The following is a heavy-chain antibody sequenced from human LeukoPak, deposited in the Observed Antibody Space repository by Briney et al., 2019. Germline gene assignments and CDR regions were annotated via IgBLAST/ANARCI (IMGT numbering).Heavy chain of an antibody. CDR1: GFTFSSYT. CDR3: ARGQGLQLKSGSDY. CDR2: ISSSSSYI. J-gene: IGHJ4*02. Sequence: GSLRLSCAASGFTFSSYTMNWVRQAPGKGLEWVSSISSSSSYIYYADSVKGRFTISRDNAKNSLFLQMNSLRAEDTAVYYCARGQGLQLKSGSDYWGQGTLVTVSS. D-gene: IGHD5-24*01. V-gene: IGHV3-21*01.